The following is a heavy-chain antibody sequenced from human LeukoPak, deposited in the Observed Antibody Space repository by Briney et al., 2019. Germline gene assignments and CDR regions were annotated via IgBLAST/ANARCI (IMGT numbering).Heavy chain of an antibody. CDR3: ARSMVTISIPGGY. D-gene: IGHD5-24*01. CDR2: IRSDGSNK. V-gene: IGHV3-30*02. CDR1: GFSFSSYG. Sequence: PGGSLRLSCAGSGFSFSSYGMHWVRQAPGKGLEWMAFIRSDGSNKYYADSVKGRFTISRDNAKNTLYLQMNSLRAEDTAVYYCARSMVTISIPGGYWGQGTLVTVSS. J-gene: IGHJ4*02.